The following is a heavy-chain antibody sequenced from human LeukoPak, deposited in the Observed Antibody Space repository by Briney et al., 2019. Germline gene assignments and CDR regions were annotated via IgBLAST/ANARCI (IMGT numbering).Heavy chain of an antibody. D-gene: IGHD3-22*01. V-gene: IGHV4-30-2*01. CDR3: ARVVNTMIVFDY. CDR2: IYHSGST. CDR1: GGSISSYS. J-gene: IGHJ4*02. Sequence: SETLSLTCTVSGGSISSYSWSWIRQPPGKGLEWIGYIYHSGSTYYNPSLKSRVTISVDRSKNQFSLKLSSVTAADTAVYYCARVVNTMIVFDYWGQGTLVTVSS.